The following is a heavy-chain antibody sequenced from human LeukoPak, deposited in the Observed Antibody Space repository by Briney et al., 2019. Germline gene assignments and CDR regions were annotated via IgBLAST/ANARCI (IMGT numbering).Heavy chain of an antibody. CDR1: GYTFTSYG. J-gene: IGHJ4*02. CDR3: ARDLFGRSSGSYGY. D-gene: IGHD3-10*01. Sequence: ASVKVSCKASGYTFTSYGISWVRQAPGQGLEWMGWISAYNGNTNYAQKLQGRVTMTTDTSTSTAYMELRSLRSDDTAVYYCARDLFGRSSGSYGYWGQGTLVTVSS. V-gene: IGHV1-18*01. CDR2: ISAYNGNT.